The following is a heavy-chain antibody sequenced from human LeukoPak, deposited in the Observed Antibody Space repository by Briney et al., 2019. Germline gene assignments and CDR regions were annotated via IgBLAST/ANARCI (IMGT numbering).Heavy chain of an antibody. CDR2: IKQDGSEK. V-gene: IGHV3-7*01. CDR1: GFTVSSYW. CDR3: AREGGYYTGKTYYGMDV. J-gene: IGHJ6*02. D-gene: IGHD3-3*01. Sequence: GGSLRRYCAASGFTVSSYWMSWVRPAPGQGLEWVANIKQDGSEKYYVDSVKGRFTISRDNAKNSLYLQMNSLRAEDTAVYYCAREGGYYTGKTYYGMDVWGQGTTVTVSS.